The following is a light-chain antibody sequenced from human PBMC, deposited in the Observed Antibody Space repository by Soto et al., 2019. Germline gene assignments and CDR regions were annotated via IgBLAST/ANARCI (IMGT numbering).Light chain of an antibody. CDR1: SGHSSYA. V-gene: IGLV4-69*01. Sequence: QPVLTKSPSASASLGASVKLTCTLSSGHSSYAIAWHQQQPEKGPRYLMKLNSDGSHSKGDGIPDRFSGSSSGAERYLIISGLQSEDEADYYCQTWGTGIRVFGGGTKLTVL. J-gene: IGLJ3*02. CDR3: QTWGTGIRV. CDR2: LNSDGSH.